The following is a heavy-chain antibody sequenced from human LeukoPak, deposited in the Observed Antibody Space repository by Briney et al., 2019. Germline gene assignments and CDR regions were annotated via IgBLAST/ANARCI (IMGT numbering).Heavy chain of an antibody. J-gene: IGHJ4*02. V-gene: IGHV1-2*02. CDR1: GYTFTAYY. Sequence: ASVKVSCKASGYTFTAYYIHWVRQAPGQGLEWMGRISPNSGDTKYAPNFQGRVTMTRDTPISTAYMELTWLRSDDTAVYYCARVKARSGSYSLEYWGQGTLVTVSS. D-gene: IGHD1-26*01. CDR3: ARVKARSGSYSLEY. CDR2: ISPNSGDT.